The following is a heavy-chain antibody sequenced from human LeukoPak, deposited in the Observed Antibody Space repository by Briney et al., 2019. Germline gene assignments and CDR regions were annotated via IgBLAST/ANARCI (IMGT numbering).Heavy chain of an antibody. D-gene: IGHD3-10*02. CDR2: ISYDGSTK. CDR1: GFTFSSYA. CDR3: ARDVHRLGFDY. J-gene: IGHJ4*02. V-gene: IGHV3-30*01. Sequence: GGSLRLSCAASGFTFSSYAMAWVRQAPGKGLEWAAVISYDGSTKYYADSVKGRFTTSRDNSKNTLYLQMNSLRPEDTAVYYCARDVHRLGFDYWGQGTLVTVSS.